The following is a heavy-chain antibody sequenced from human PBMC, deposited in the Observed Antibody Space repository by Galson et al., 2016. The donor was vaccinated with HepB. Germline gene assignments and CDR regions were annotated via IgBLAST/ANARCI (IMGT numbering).Heavy chain of an antibody. J-gene: IGHJ3*01. CDR2: ITNSRST. CDR1: GASINRHF. V-gene: IGHV4-59*11. Sequence: SETLSLTCSVSGASINRHFWSWIRQSPGKGLGWIGYITNSRSTNCNPSLTSRVTISKDTSKNFFAPKLSAVTAGDTAVYYCAKDRSGNYFAFDLWGQGTLVTVSS. D-gene: IGHD1-26*01. CDR3: AKDRSGNYFAFDL.